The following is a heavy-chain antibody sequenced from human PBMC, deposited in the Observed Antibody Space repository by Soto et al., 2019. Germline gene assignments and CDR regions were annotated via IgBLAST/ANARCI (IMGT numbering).Heavy chain of an antibody. CDR2: IIPIFGTA. J-gene: IGHJ5*02. CDR1: GGTFSSYA. D-gene: IGHD3-22*01. Sequence: SVKVSCKASGGTFSSYAITWVRQAPGQGLEWMGGIIPIFGTANYAQKFQARVTITADESTSTAYMELRSLRSEDTAVYYCARDRGPSSGYYPYWFDPWGQGTLVTVSS. V-gene: IGHV1-69*13. CDR3: ARDRGPSSGYYPYWFDP.